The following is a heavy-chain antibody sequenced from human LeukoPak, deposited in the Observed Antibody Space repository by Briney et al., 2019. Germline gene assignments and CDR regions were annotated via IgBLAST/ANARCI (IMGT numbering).Heavy chain of an antibody. CDR3: STEDKYCTTSTCGDS. J-gene: IGHJ4*02. Sequence: ASVKVSCKTSGYTFSDYYLHWVRQAPGQGLEWMGYIIPNSGGTTYAQKFQGRVTMTRDTSISAAHLDLSGLRSDDTAVYYCSTEDKYCTTSTCGDSWGQGTLVTVSS. V-gene: IGHV1-2*02. CDR2: IIPNSGGT. CDR1: GYTFSDYY. D-gene: IGHD2/OR15-2a*01.